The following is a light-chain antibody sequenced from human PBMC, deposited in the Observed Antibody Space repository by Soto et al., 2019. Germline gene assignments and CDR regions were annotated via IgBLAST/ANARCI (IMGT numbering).Light chain of an antibody. CDR1: SSNIGAGYY. CDR3: QSYDSSLSGSV. V-gene: IGLV1-40*01. J-gene: IGLJ3*02. Sequence: QSVLTQPPSVSGAPGQRVTLSCTGSSSNIGAGYYVHWYQQLPGTAPKLLIYGNNNRPSGVPDRFSGSKSGTSASLAITGLQAEDEADYYCQSYDSSLSGSVFGGGTKLTV. CDR2: GNN.